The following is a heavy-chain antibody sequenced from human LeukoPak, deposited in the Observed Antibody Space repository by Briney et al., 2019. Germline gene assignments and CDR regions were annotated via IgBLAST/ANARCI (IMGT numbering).Heavy chain of an antibody. Sequence: GGSLRLSCAASGFTFSSYEMNWVRQAPGKGLEWVSYISSSGSTIYYADSVKGRFTISRDNAKNSLYLQMNSLRAEDAAVYYCAKVPPNSNSWYYFDYWGQGTLVTVSS. V-gene: IGHV3-48*03. CDR3: AKVPPNSNSWYYFDY. CDR2: ISSSGSTI. CDR1: GFTFSSYE. D-gene: IGHD6-13*01. J-gene: IGHJ4*02.